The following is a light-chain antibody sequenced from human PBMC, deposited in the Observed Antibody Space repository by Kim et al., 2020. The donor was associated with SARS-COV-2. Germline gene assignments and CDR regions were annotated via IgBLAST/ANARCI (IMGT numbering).Light chain of an antibody. CDR1: FSNIGAGYD. CDR2: GHT. V-gene: IGLV1-40*01. J-gene: IGLJ1*01. Sequence: RVTISCTGTFSNIGAGYDVHWYQQVTGAAPNLLIYGHTNRPSGVPDRFSGSKSDTSASLAITGLQPEDEADYYCQSYDSSLNNYVFGAGTKVTVL. CDR3: QSYDSSLNNYV.